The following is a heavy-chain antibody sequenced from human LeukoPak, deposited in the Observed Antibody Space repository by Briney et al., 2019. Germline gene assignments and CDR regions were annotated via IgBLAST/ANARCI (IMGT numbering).Heavy chain of an antibody. J-gene: IGHJ4*02. V-gene: IGHV3-30*02. CDR2: IRYDGSNK. Sequence: PGGSLRLSCAACGFTFSSYGMHWVRQASGKGLEWVAFIRYDGSNKYYADSVKGRFTISRDNSKNTLYLQMNSLRAEDTAVYYGAKDLRVGYCSGGSCQRNYWGQGTLVTVSS. CDR1: GFTFSSYG. CDR3: AKDLRVGYCSGGSCQRNY. D-gene: IGHD2-15*01.